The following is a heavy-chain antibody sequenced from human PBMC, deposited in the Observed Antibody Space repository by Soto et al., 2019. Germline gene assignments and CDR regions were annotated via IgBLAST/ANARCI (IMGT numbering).Heavy chain of an antibody. Sequence: PSETLSLTCTVSVDFISSYYWSWIRQPAVKGLEWIGYVYYSGRTNYNPSIKSRVTISVDTSKKQFSLKLRSVTAADTAVYFWARGTSGYYPYFDNSGPGPLVTVSS. CDR1: VDFISSYY. V-gene: IGHV4-59*01. CDR3: ARGTSGYYPYFDN. CDR2: VYYSGRT. D-gene: IGHD3-22*01. J-gene: IGHJ4*02.